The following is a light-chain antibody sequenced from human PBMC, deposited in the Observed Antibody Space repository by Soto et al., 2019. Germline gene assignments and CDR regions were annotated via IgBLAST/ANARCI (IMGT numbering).Light chain of an antibody. V-gene: IGKV3-15*01. CDR3: QQYNNWPRT. J-gene: IGKJ1*01. Sequence: EIVMTQSPATLSVSPGERATLSCRASQSVSSDLAWYHQKPGQAPRLLIYGASTRATGIPARFSGSGSGTEFTLTINSLQSEDFEVYYCQQYNNWPRTFGQGTTVDIK. CDR1: QSVSSD. CDR2: GAS.